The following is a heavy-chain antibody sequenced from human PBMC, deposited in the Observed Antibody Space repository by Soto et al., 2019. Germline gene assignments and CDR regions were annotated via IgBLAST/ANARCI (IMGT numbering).Heavy chain of an antibody. V-gene: IGHV3-23*04. CDR1: GFTFSNYA. Sequence: EVQLVDSGGGLVQPGGSLRLSCAASGFTFSNYAMTWVRQGPGKGLEWVAGMSGSGGRSYYADSVKGRFTISRDNSKSTLYLQINSLRAGDTAVYSCAIVYFVWSSEKPYYFDSGGQGPLVPVSS. J-gene: IGHJ4*02. CDR2: MSGSGGRS. D-gene: IGHD3-16*01. CDR3: AIVYFVWSSEKPYYFDS.